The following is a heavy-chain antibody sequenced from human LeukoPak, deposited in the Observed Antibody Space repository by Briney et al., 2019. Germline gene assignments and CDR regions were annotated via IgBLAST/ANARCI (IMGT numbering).Heavy chain of an antibody. CDR2: IYYSGST. D-gene: IGHD7-27*01. J-gene: IGHJ4*02. V-gene: IGHV4-30-4*08. CDR1: GGSISSGDYY. CDR3: ARITKLGILPLTFDY. Sequence: PSETLSLTCTVSGGSISSGDYYWSWIRQPPGEGLEWIGYIYYSGSTYYNPSLKSRITISVDTSKNQFSLKLSSVTAADTAVYYCARITKLGILPLTFDYWGQGTLVTVSS.